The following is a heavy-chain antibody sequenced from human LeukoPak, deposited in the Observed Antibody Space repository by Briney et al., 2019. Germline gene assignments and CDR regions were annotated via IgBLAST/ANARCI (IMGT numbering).Heavy chain of an antibody. CDR2: ISYDGSNK. CDR3: ARDRTPMTTVTADAFDI. D-gene: IGHD4-17*01. Sequence: PGRSLRLSCAASGFTFSSYGMHWVRQAPGKGLEWVAVISYDGSNKYYADSVKGRFTISRDNSKNTLYLQMNSLRAEDTAVYYCARDRTPMTTVTADAFDIWGQGTMVTVSS. V-gene: IGHV3-30*03. CDR1: GFTFSSYG. J-gene: IGHJ3*02.